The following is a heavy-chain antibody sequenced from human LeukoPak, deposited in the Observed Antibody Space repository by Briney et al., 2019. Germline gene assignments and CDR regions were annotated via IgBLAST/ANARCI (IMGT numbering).Heavy chain of an antibody. CDR2: ISAYNGNT. J-gene: IGHJ6*02. CDR1: GYTFTGSY. V-gene: IGHV1-18*04. D-gene: IGHD1-26*01. Sequence: ASVKVSCKASGYTFTGSYIHWVRQAPGQGLEWMGWISAYNGNTNYAQKLQGRVTMTTDTSTSTAYMELRSLRSDDTAVYYCARVLVGATTNYYYYGMDVWGQGTTVTVSS. CDR3: ARVLVGATTNYYYYGMDV.